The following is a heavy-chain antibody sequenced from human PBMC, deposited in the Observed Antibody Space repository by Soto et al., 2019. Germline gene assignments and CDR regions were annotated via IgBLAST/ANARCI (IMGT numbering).Heavy chain of an antibody. CDR3: ATDEIGVMSSLGYSHY. CDR2: LIILFGTP. CDR1: GDTFNNLS. J-gene: IGHJ4*02. D-gene: IGHD3-16*01. V-gene: IGHV1-69*13. Sequence: SVEVSCKTSGDTFNNLSISWVLQAPGQGLEWMGGLIILFGTPNYAQKFQGRLTITADDSTSTAYMELSSLRSEDTAVYYCATDEIGVMSSLGYSHYWGQGTRVTVSS.